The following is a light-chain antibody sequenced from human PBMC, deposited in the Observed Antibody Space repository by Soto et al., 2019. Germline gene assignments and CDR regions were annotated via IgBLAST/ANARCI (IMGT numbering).Light chain of an antibody. J-gene: IGLJ1*01. CDR2: EVT. Sequence: QSALTQPPSASGSPGQSVTISCTGTSSDVGGYNYVSWYQQHPGKAPKLMIYEVTKRPSGVPDRFSGSKSGNTASLTVSGLQAEDEADYYCSSYAGNLDVFGPGPKLTVL. CDR3: SSYAGNLDV. CDR1: SSDVGGYNY. V-gene: IGLV2-8*01.